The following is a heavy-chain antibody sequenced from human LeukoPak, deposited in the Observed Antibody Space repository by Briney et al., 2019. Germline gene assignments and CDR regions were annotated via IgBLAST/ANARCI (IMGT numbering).Heavy chain of an antibody. Sequence: SETLSLTCTVSGGSISSYYWSWIRQPAGKGLEWIGRIYTSGSTNYNPSLKSRVTISVDTSKNQFSLKLSSVTAADTAVYYCASSGWSNYYYMDVWGKGTTVTVSS. CDR3: ASSGWSNYYYMDV. CDR2: IYTSGST. CDR1: GGSISSYY. V-gene: IGHV4-4*07. D-gene: IGHD6-19*01. J-gene: IGHJ6*03.